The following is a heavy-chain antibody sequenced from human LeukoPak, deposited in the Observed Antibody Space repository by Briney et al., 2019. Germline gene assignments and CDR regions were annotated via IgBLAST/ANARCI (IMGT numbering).Heavy chain of an antibody. J-gene: IGHJ4*02. Sequence: GESLKISCKISGYKLTNNWIGWVRQMPGKGLEWMGIIYPGDSDTRYSPSFQGQVTISADKSISTAYLQWSSLKASDTAMYYCARSNYYDSSGYDYWGQGTLVTVSS. CDR1: GYKLTNNW. CDR3: ARSNYYDSSGYDY. V-gene: IGHV5-51*01. CDR2: IYPGDSDT. D-gene: IGHD3-22*01.